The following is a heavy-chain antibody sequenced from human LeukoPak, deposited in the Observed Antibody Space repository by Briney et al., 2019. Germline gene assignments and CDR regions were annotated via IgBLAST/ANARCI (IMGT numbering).Heavy chain of an antibody. J-gene: IGHJ5*02. CDR1: GFTVTSDY. Sequence: GGSLRLSCAASGFTVTSDYMTWVRQAPGEGLEWVSIISSGGNTYYADTVKGRFIISRDNSKNTLYLQMHSLRAEDTAVYYCARDPYCSGGSCYQAWGQGTLVTVSS. CDR3: ARDPYCSGGSCYQA. V-gene: IGHV3-66*01. CDR2: ISSGGNT. D-gene: IGHD2-15*01.